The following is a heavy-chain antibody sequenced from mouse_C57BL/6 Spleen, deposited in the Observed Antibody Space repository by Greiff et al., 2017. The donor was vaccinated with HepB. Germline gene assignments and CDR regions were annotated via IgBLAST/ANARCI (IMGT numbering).Heavy chain of an antibody. CDR1: GFTFSSYA. CDR3: AREETGTGAFVY. D-gene: IGHD4-1*01. Sequence: EVMLVESGGGLVKPGGSLKLSCAASGFTFSSYAMSWVRQTPEKRLEWVATISDGGSYTYYPDNVKGRFTISRDNAKNNLYLQMSHLKSEDTAMYYCAREETGTGAFVYWGQGTLVTVSA. CDR2: ISDGGSYT. J-gene: IGHJ3*01. V-gene: IGHV5-4*01.